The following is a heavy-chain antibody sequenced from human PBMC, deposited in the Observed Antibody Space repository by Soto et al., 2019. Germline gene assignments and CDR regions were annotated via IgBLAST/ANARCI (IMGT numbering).Heavy chain of an antibody. Sequence: SVKVSCKASGGTFSSYTISWVRQAPGQGLEWMGRIIPNHGKANYAQKFQGRVTMTTDKSTSTAYMELRSLRSDDTAVYYCARVDTAMAPYYYYYYMDVWGKGTTVTVSS. J-gene: IGHJ6*03. CDR3: ARVDTAMAPYYYYYYMDV. D-gene: IGHD5-18*01. CDR1: GGTFSSYT. V-gene: IGHV1-69*02. CDR2: IIPNHGKA.